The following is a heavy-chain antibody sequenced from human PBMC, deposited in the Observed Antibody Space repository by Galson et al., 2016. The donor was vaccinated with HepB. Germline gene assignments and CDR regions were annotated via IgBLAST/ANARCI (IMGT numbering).Heavy chain of an antibody. CDR2: ISGSSSYI. Sequence: SLRLSCAASGFSFTNYNMNWVRQAPGKGLEWVSSISGSSSYIQYADSVKGRFTISRDNAKNSLYLQMNSLRAEDTAVYYCARDGWPKNYYYYGMDVWGQGTTVTVSS. CDR1: GFSFTNYN. CDR3: ARDGWPKNYYYYGMDV. V-gene: IGHV3-21*04. D-gene: IGHD5-24*01. J-gene: IGHJ6*02.